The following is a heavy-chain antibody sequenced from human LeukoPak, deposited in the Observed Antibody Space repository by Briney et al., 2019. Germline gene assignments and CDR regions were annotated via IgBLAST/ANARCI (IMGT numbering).Heavy chain of an antibody. CDR1: GFSLSTNGVG. CDR3: AHIGYYYYMDV. J-gene: IGHJ6*03. V-gene: IGHV2-5*02. Sequence: SGPTLANPTQTLTLTCTFSGFSLSTNGVGVGWIRQPPGKALEWLALIYWDDDKRYSPSLKSRLTITKDTSKNQVVLTMTNMDPIDTATYYCAHIGYYYYMDVWGKGTTVTVSS. CDR2: IYWDDDK.